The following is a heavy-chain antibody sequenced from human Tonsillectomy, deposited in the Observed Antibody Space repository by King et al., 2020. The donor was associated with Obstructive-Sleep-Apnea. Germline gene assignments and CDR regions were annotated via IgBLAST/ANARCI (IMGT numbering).Heavy chain of an antibody. CDR1: GFTFSTYW. CDR3: ARDQGYSYGPDY. CDR2: IKQDGSEK. J-gene: IGHJ4*02. V-gene: IGHV3-7*03. D-gene: IGHD5-18*01. Sequence: VQLVESGGGLVQPGGSLRLSCAVSGFTFSTYWMRWVRQAPGKGLEWVANIKQDGSEKYYVDSVKGRFTISRDNAKNSVHLQMNSLRAEDTAVYYCARDQGYSYGPDYWGQGTLVTVSS.